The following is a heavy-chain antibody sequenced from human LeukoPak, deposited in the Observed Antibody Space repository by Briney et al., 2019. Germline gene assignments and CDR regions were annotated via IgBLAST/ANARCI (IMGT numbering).Heavy chain of an antibody. J-gene: IGHJ4*02. CDR3: AKLGCSSTRCYINY. D-gene: IGHD2-2*01. Sequence: GGSLRLSCAASGFSFSTYDMRWVRQAPGKGLEWVAVISFDGSDQYYADSVKGRFTVSRDNSKNTLYLQMNSLRAEDTAVYYCAKLGCSSTRCYINYWGQGTLVTVSS. CDR2: ISFDGSDQ. CDR1: GFSFSTYD. V-gene: IGHV3-30*18.